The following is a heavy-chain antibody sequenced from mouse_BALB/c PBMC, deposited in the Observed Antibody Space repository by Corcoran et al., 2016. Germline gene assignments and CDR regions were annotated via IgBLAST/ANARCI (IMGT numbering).Heavy chain of an antibody. Sequence: EVQLVESGGGLVKPGRSLRLSCTASGFTFGDYAMSWFRQAPGKGLEWVGFIRSKAYGGTTEYAASVKGRFTISRDDSKSIAYLQMNSLKTEDTAVYYCTRDSHGIQLWLDGYYYYGMDVWGQGTAVTVSS. V-gene: IGHV7-3*02. J-gene: IGHJ4*01. D-gene: IGHD2-3*01. CDR3: TRDSHGIQLWLDGYYYYGMDV. CDR2: IRSKAYGGTT. CDR1: GFTFGDYA.